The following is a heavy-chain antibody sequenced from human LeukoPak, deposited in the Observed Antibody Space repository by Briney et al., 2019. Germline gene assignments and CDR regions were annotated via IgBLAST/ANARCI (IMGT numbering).Heavy chain of an antibody. J-gene: IGHJ4*02. CDR2: IYSGGST. Sequence: GGSLRLSCAASGFTVSSNYMSWVRQAPGKGLEWVSVIYSGGSTYYADSVKGRFTISRDNSKNTLYLQMDSLRAEDTAVYYCARGVAYYDFWSGYTYWGQGTLVTVSS. CDR1: GFTVSSNY. CDR3: ARGVAYYDFWSGYTY. V-gene: IGHV3-53*01. D-gene: IGHD3-3*01.